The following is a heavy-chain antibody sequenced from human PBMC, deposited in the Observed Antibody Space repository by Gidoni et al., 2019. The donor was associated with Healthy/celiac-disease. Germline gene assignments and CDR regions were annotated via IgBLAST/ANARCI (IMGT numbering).Heavy chain of an antibody. D-gene: IGHD1-26*01. CDR1: GFTFSSYG. V-gene: IGHV3-30*03. Sequence: QVQLVESGGGVGKPGRSLRLSCAASGFTFSSYGMHWVRQAPGKGLEWVAVISYDGSNKYYADSGKGRFTISRDNSKNTLYLQMNSLRAEDTAVYYCADGRYYFFQHWGQGTLVTVSS. J-gene: IGHJ1*01. CDR2: ISYDGSNK. CDR3: ADGRYYFFQH.